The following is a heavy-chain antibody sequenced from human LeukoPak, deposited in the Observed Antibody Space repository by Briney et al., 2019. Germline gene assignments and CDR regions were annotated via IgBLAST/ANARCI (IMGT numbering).Heavy chain of an antibody. CDR2: IRYDGSNK. Sequence: QPGGPLRLSCAASGFTFSSYGMHWVRQAPGKGLEWVAFIRYDGSNKYYADSVKGRFTISRDNSKNTLYLQMNSLRAEDTAVYYCAKDRMGFGELPYYFDYWGQGTLVTVSS. CDR3: AKDRMGFGELPYYFDY. V-gene: IGHV3-30*02. CDR1: GFTFSSYG. D-gene: IGHD3-10*01. J-gene: IGHJ4*02.